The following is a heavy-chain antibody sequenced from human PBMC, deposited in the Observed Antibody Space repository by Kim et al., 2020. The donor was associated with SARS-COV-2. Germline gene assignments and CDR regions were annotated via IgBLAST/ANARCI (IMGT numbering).Heavy chain of an antibody. V-gene: IGHV3-30*04. D-gene: IGHD4-17*01. J-gene: IGHJ4*02. CDR2: ISYDGTNK. CDR3: ATTMTSVARYYFDY. Sequence: GGSLRLSCAVSGFTFSSYAMHWVRQAPGKGLEWVAVISYDGTNKFYADSVKGRFTISRDNSKNTLYLQMNSLRAEDTALYYCATTMTSVARYYFDYWGQGTLVTVSS. CDR1: GFTFSSYA.